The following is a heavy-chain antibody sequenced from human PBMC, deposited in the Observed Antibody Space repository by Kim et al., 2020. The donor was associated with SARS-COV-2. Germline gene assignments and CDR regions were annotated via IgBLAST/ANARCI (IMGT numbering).Heavy chain of an antibody. CDR3: AKGRGYTYGYATAGLDV. Sequence: GGSLRLSCAASGFAFDNYAMLWVRQTPGKGLEWVAPIRGDGNIRYYADSVKGRFTISRDNSKNMLYLQMSDLRAEDTAVYYCAKGRGYTYGYATAGLDVWGRGTTVTVSS. CDR1: GFAFDNYA. CDR2: IRGDGNIR. J-gene: IGHJ6*02. V-gene: IGHV3-23*01. D-gene: IGHD5-18*01.